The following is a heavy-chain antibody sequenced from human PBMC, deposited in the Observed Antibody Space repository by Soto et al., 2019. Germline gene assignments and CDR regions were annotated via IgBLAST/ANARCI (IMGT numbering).Heavy chain of an antibody. CDR3: AKEYGRLDY. J-gene: IGHJ4*02. Sequence: LRLSCAASGFTFSDYYMSWIRQAPGKGLEWVSYISSSSGYTNYADSVKGRFTISRDNAKNSLYLQMNSLRAEDTAVYYCAKEYGRLDYWGQGTLVTVSS. CDR2: ISSSSGYT. CDR1: GFTFSDYY. V-gene: IGHV3-11*06. D-gene: IGHD4-17*01.